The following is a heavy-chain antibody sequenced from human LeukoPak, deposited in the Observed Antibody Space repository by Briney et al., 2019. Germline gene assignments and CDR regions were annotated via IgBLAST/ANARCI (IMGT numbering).Heavy chain of an antibody. J-gene: IGHJ5*02. V-gene: IGHV4-34*01. CDR1: GGSFSGYY. CDR3: ARVVQDYVWGSYRSNNWFDP. D-gene: IGHD3-16*02. Sequence: PSETLSLTCAVYGGSFSGYYWSWIRQPPGKGLEWIGEINHSGSTNYNPSLKSRVTISVDTSKNQFSLKLSSVTAADTAVYYCARVVQDYVWGSYRSNNWFDPWGQGTPVTVSS. CDR2: INHSGST.